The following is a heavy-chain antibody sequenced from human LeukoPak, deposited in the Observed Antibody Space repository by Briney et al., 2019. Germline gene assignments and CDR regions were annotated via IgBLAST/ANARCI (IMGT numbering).Heavy chain of an antibody. CDR3: ARDKIYGDYGGVILDY. Sequence: GGSLRLSCAASGLTFSSYSMNWVRQAPGKGLEWVSYISSSSSTIYYADSVKGRFTISRDNAKNSLYLQMDSLRDEDTAVYYCARDKIYGDYGGVILDYWGQGTLVTVSS. D-gene: IGHD4-17*01. CDR1: GLTFSSYS. J-gene: IGHJ4*02. V-gene: IGHV3-48*02. CDR2: ISSSSSTI.